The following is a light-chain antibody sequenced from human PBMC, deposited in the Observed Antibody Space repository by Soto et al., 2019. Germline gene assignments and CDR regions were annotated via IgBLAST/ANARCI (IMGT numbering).Light chain of an antibody. CDR3: QQYNGYSRT. CDR1: QSISSW. V-gene: IGKV1-5*01. Sequence: DIQMTQSPSTLSASVGDRVAITCRASQSISSWLAWYQQKPGKAPKLLIYDASSLERGVPSRFSGSGSGTEFTLTIRSLQPDDFATYYCQQYNGYSRTFGQGTKVDIK. J-gene: IGKJ1*01. CDR2: DAS.